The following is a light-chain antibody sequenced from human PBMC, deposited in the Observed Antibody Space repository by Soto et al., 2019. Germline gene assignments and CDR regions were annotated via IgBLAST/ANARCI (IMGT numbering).Light chain of an antibody. V-gene: IGLV2-14*01. CDR1: SSDVGNYNF. CDR3: SSYTTSSTLV. Sequence: QSVLTQPASVSGSPGQSITISCTGTSSDVGNYNFVSWFQHHPGNAPKLMIYEVSSRPSGVSNRFSGSKSGNTASLTISGLQAEDEADYYCSSYTTSSTLVFGGGTK. J-gene: IGLJ3*02. CDR2: EVS.